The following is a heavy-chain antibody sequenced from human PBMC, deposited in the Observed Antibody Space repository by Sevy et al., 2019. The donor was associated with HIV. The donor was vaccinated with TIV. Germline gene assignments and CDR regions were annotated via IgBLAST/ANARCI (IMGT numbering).Heavy chain of an antibody. CDR2: IKKDGTDK. CDR3: ARDRRVEYGGSDY. D-gene: IGHD3-10*01. V-gene: IGHV3-7*03. Sequence: GGSLRLSCAVSGFTFSNHWMTWVRRAPGKGLEWVANIKKDGTDKFYVDSVMGRFSISRDNAKDLLYLQMNSLRVEDTAVYYCARDRRVEYGGSDYWGQGTLVTVSS. CDR1: GFTFSNHW. J-gene: IGHJ4*02.